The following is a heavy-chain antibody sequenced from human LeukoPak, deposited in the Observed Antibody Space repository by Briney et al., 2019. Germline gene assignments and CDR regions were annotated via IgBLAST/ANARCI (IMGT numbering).Heavy chain of an antibody. CDR2: IIPILGIA. CDR3: ARGGSDDFRSGYYTRGALGY. CDR1: GGTFSSYT. J-gene: IGHJ4*02. V-gene: IGHV1-69*02. Sequence: SVKVSCKASGGTFSSYTISWVRQAPGQGLEWMGRIIPILGIANYAQKFQGRVTITADRSTSTAYMELSSLRSEDTAVYYCARGGSDDFRSGYYTRGALGYWGQGTLVTVSS. D-gene: IGHD3-3*01.